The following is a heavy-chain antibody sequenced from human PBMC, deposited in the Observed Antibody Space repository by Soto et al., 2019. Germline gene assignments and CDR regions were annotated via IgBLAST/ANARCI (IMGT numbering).Heavy chain of an antibody. Sequence: PSETLSLTCTVSGDSISNYYWTWIRQPPGKGLEWIGYIYSSGRTNYNPSLKSRVTISIDTSTKQFSLKLSSVTAADTAVYYCARPRSLNWNEYYFDYWGQGTLVTVSS. V-gene: IGHV4-59*08. CDR1: GDSISNYY. D-gene: IGHD1-20*01. J-gene: IGHJ4*02. CDR3: ARPRSLNWNEYYFDY. CDR2: IYSSGRT.